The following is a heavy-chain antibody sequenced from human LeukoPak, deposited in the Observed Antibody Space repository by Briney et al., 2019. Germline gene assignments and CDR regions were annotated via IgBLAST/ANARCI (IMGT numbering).Heavy chain of an antibody. J-gene: IGHJ4*02. Sequence: GESLKISCKGSGYSFTSYWIGWVRQMPGKGLEWMGIIYPGDSDTRYSPSFQGQVTISADKSISTAYLQWSSLKASDTAMYYCARLNYDILTGYPSGSYYFDYWGQGTLVTVSS. CDR1: GYSFTSYW. V-gene: IGHV5-51*01. CDR3: ARLNYDILTGYPSGSYYFDY. CDR2: IYPGDSDT. D-gene: IGHD3-9*01.